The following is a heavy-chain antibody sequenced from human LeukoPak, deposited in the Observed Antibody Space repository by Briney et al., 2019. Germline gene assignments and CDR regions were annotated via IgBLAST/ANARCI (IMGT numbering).Heavy chain of an antibody. V-gene: IGHV4-31*03. CDR1: GGSISSGGYY. Sequence: PSETLSLTCTVSGGSISSGGYYWSWIRQHPGKGLEWIGYIHYSGSTYYNPSLKSRVTISVDTSKNQFSLKLSSVTAADTAVYYCAKGGGITMVRGVSNWFDPWGQGTLVTVSS. J-gene: IGHJ5*02. CDR2: IHYSGST. CDR3: AKGGGITMVRGVSNWFDP. D-gene: IGHD3-10*01.